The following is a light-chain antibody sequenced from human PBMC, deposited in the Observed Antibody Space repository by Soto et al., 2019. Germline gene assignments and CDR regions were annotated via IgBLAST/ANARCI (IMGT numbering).Light chain of an antibody. V-gene: IGKV1-8*01. CDR3: QQYYSYST. Sequence: AIRMTQSPSSLSASTGDRVTITCRASQGISSYLAWYRQKPGKAPKPLIYAPSTLQSGVPSRFSGSGSGTDFTLTISCLQSEDFATYYCQQYYSYSTFGQGTKVEIK. CDR1: QGISSY. J-gene: IGKJ1*01. CDR2: APS.